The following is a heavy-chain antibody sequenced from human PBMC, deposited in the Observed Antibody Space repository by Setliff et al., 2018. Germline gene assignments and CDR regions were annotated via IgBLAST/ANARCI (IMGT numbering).Heavy chain of an antibody. CDR3: ARDFGTITMIVVVIGY. J-gene: IGHJ4*02. D-gene: IGHD3-22*01. V-gene: IGHV1-69*13. CDR2: IIPMFGTT. Sequence: SVKVSCKASGYSFLSYGITWVRQAPGQGLEWMGGIIPMFGTTNYAQRFRGRVTITADESTTTAYLELSSLRSEDTAVYYCARDFGTITMIVVVIGYWGQGTLVTVSS. CDR1: GYSFLSYG.